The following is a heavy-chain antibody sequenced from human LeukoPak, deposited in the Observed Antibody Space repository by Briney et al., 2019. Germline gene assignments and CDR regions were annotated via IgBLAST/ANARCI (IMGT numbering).Heavy chain of an antibody. J-gene: IGHJ4*02. V-gene: IGHV1-18*01. CDR3: AILPSKVVVPAAHQDY. D-gene: IGHD2-2*01. CDR1: GYTFTSYG. Sequence: GASVKVSCKASGYTFTSYGISWVRQAPGQGLEWMGWISAYNGNTNYAQKLQGRVTMTTDTSTSTAYMELRSLRSDDTAVYYCAILPSKVVVPAAHQDYWGQGTLVTVSS. CDR2: ISAYNGNT.